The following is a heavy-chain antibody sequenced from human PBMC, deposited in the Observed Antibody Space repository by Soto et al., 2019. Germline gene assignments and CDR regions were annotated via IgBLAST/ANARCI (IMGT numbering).Heavy chain of an antibody. J-gene: IGHJ4*02. CDR1: GFTLSSYA. V-gene: IGHV3-23*01. D-gene: IGHD4-17*01. CDR3: AKNPPGGDYVDY. CDR2: ISGSGGGT. Sequence: PGRSLRLSCAASGFTLSSYAMSWVLQAPGKGLEWVSAISGSGGGTYYADSVKGRFTISRDNSKKTLYLQMKSLRAEDTAVYYCAKNPPGGDYVDYWGQGTLVTVSS.